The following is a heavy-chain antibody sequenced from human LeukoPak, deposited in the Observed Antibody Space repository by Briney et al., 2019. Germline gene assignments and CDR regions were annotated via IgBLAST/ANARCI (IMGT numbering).Heavy chain of an antibody. J-gene: IGHJ4*02. D-gene: IGHD5-24*01. CDR3: AKESATI. Sequence: GGSLRLSCAASGFTFNIYAMGWVRQAPGKGLEWVSTVSSGGNIYYADSVQGRFTISRDNSKNTVYLQKNSLRAEDTAIYYCAKESATIWGQGTLVTVSS. CDR1: GFTFNIYA. CDR2: VSSGGNI. V-gene: IGHV3-23*01.